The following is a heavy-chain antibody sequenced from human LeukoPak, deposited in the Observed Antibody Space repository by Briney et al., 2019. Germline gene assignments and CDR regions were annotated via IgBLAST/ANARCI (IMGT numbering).Heavy chain of an antibody. CDR2: IDPSDSYT. J-gene: IGHJ4*02. CDR3: ARSITFGGIIVRFDL. D-gene: IGHD3-16*02. V-gene: IGHV5-10-1*01. CDR1: GYSFTNYW. Sequence: PGESLKISCKGSGYSFTNYWITWVRQMPGKGLEWMGRIDPSDSYTNYSPSFQGHVTISTDKSTSTAYLQWSSLKASDTAMYYWARSITFGGIIVRFDLWGQGTLVSVSS.